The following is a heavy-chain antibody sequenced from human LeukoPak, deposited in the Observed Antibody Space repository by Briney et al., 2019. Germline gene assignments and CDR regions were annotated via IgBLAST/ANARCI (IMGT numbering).Heavy chain of an antibody. Sequence: SETLSLTCTVSGGSISSSSYYWGWIRQPPGKGLEWIGNIYYSGSTYYNPSLTSRVTISVDTSKNQFSLKLSSVTAADTAVYYCARHKDYYYSYMDVWGKGTTVTISS. V-gene: IGHV4-39*01. CDR3: ARHKDYYYSYMDV. CDR1: GGSISSSSYY. J-gene: IGHJ6*03. CDR2: IYYSGST.